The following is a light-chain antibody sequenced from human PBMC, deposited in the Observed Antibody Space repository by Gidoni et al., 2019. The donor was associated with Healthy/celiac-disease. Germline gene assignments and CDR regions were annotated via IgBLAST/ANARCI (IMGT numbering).Light chain of an antibody. Sequence: EIVLTQSPGTLSLSPGERATLSCRASQSVSSSYLAWYQQKPPDRFSGSGSGTDFTLTISRLEPEDFAVYYCQQYGSSPRTFGQGTKVEIK. CDR3: QQYGSSPRT. CDR1: QSVSSSY. V-gene: IGKV3-20*01. J-gene: IGKJ1*01.